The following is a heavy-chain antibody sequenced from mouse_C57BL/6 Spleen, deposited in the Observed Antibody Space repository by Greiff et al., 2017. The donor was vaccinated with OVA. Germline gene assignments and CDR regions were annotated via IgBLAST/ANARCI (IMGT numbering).Heavy chain of an antibody. Sequence: VQLKQSGPGLAKPSQTLSLTCSVPGYSITSDYWNWIRKFPGNKLEYMGYISYSGSTYYNPSLKSRISITRDTSKNQYYLQLNSVTTEDTATYYCARSRYDYDEGFAYWGQGTLVTVSA. CDR3: ARSRYDYDEGFAY. CDR1: GYSITSDY. V-gene: IGHV3-8*01. D-gene: IGHD2-4*01. J-gene: IGHJ3*01. CDR2: ISYSGST.